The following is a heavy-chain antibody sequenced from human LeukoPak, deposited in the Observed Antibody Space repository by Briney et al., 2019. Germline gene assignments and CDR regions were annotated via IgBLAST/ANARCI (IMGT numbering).Heavy chain of an antibody. CDR2: INHSGST. D-gene: IGHD3-3*01. Sequence: SETLSLTCAVYGGSFSGYYWSWIRQPPGKGLEWIGEINHSGSTNYNPSLKSRVTISVDTSKNQFSLKLSSVTAADTAVYYCARGLTFWDLGVVISGYYFDYWGQGTLVTVSS. J-gene: IGHJ4*02. V-gene: IGHV4-34*01. CDR3: ARGLTFWDLGVVISGYYFDY. CDR1: GGSFSGYY.